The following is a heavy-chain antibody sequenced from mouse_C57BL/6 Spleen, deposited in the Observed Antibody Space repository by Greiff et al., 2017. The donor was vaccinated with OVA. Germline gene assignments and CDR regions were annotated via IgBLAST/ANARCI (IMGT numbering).Heavy chain of an antibody. Sequence: QVQLQQPGAELVKPGASVKLSCKASGYTFTSYWMHWVKQRPGQGLEWIGMIHPNSGSTNYNEKFKSKATLTVDKSSSTAYMQLSSLTSEDSAVYYCAIYFYGSSPYYFDYWGQGTTLTVSS. CDR1: GYTFTSYW. CDR2: IHPNSGST. J-gene: IGHJ2*01. D-gene: IGHD1-1*01. V-gene: IGHV1-64*01. CDR3: AIYFYGSSPYYFDY.